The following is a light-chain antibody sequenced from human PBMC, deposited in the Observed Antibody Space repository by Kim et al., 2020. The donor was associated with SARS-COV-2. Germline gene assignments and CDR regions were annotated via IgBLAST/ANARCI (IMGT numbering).Light chain of an antibody. Sequence: SYELTQPPSVSVSPGQTASITCSGDKLGDKYACWYQQKPGQSPVLVIYQDNKRPSGIPERFYGSNSGNTATLTISGTQAMDEADYYCQAWDSSTGVFGGGTQLTVL. CDR1: KLGDKY. J-gene: IGLJ3*02. CDR2: QDN. V-gene: IGLV3-1*01. CDR3: QAWDSSTGV.